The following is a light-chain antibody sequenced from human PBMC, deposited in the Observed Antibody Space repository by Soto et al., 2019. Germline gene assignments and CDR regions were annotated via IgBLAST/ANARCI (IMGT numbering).Light chain of an antibody. Sequence: QPVLTQSPSASASLGASVKLTCTLSGGHSSYAIAWHQQQPEKGPRYLMKLNSDGSHSKGDGIPDRFSGSSSGAERFLTISGLQSEDEAVYYCQTWGAGIVIFGGGTKLTVL. CDR1: GGHSSYA. CDR3: QTWGAGIVI. CDR2: LNSDGSH. J-gene: IGLJ2*01. V-gene: IGLV4-69*01.